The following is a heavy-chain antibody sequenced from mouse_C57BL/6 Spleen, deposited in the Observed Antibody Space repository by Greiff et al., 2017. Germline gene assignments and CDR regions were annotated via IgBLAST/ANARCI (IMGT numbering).Heavy chain of an antibody. CDR3: TRGNSNDY. V-gene: IGHV1-50*01. Sequence: QVQLQQPGAELVKPGASVKLSCKASGYTFTSYWMQWVKQRPGQGLEWIGEIDPSDSYTNYNQKFRGKAKLTAVTSASTAYMELSSLTNEDSAVYYCTRGNSNDYWGQGTTLTVSS. CDR2: IDPSDSYT. CDR1: GYTFTSYW. J-gene: IGHJ2*01.